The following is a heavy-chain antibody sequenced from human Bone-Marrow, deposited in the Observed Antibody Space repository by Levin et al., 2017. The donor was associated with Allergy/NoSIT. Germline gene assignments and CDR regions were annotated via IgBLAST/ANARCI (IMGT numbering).Heavy chain of an antibody. Sequence: PGGSLRLSCAASGFAFDTYALNWVRQAPGKGLEWVSNIDGSGGSTHYADSVKGRFTLSRDNSKNTVYLQMSSLRVEDTAVYYCAKSPGRHDFWSGYYPPATVVDYWGQGTLVTVS. CDR1: GFAFDTYA. CDR3: AKSPGRHDFWSGYYPPATVVDY. V-gene: IGHV3-23*01. CDR2: IDGSGGST. D-gene: IGHD3-3*01. J-gene: IGHJ4*02.